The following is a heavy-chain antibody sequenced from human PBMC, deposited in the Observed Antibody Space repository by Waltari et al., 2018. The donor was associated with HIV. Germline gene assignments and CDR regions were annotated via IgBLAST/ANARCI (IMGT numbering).Heavy chain of an antibody. CDR1: GGTFASSR. V-gene: IGHV1-69*08. Sequence: QVQLVQSGAEMNMPGSAVRISCTASGGTFASSRIKWVRQVPGQGLEWMGRVVPILRTTQYSEHFKGRISITAEKSPATAFVDLTGLTSADIALYYCVLGSHYYDTSGYYETWGQGTLVTVSS. CDR3: VLGSHYYDTSGYYET. J-gene: IGHJ1*01. D-gene: IGHD3-22*01. CDR2: VVPILRTT.